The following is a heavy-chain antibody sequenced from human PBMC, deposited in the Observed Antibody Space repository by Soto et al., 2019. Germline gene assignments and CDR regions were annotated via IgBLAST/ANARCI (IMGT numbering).Heavy chain of an antibody. CDR3: AKVHIAVAAYFDY. J-gene: IGHJ4*02. V-gene: IGHV3-23*01. CDR2: ISGRGGST. D-gene: IGHD6-19*01. CDR1: GFTFSGYA. Sequence: EVQLLESGGGLVQPGGSLRLSCAASGFTFSGYAMNWVRQAPGKGLEWVSGISGRGGSTYYADSVQGRFTLSRDNSKNTLYLQMNSLRAEDTAIYYCAKVHIAVAAYFDYWGQGTQVTVSS.